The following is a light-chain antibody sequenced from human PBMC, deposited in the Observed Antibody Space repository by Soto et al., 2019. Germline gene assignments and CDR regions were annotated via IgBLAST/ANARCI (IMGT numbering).Light chain of an antibody. Sequence: EIVLTQSPGTLSLSPGERASLSCRASQSVSSYLAWYQQKPGQAPRLLIYSASNRATGIPARFSGSGSGTDFTLTISSLEPEDFAVYYCQQRSNWPSITFGQGTRLENK. CDR3: QQRSNWPSIT. J-gene: IGKJ5*01. CDR1: QSVSSY. V-gene: IGKV3-11*01. CDR2: SAS.